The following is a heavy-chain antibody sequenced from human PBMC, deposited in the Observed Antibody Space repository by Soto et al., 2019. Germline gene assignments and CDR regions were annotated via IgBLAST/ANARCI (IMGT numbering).Heavy chain of an antibody. D-gene: IGHD6-6*01. CDR1: GFSLSTSGVG. Sequence: QITLKESGPTLVKPTQTLTLTCTFSGFSLSTSGVGVGWIRQPPGKALEWLALIYWNDDKRYSPSLKSRLTITKDTSKNQVVLTMTNMDPVDTATYYCVHRRSRVGIAARPFDYWGQGTLVTVSS. CDR3: VHRRSRVGIAARPFDY. V-gene: IGHV2-5*01. CDR2: IYWNDDK. J-gene: IGHJ4*02.